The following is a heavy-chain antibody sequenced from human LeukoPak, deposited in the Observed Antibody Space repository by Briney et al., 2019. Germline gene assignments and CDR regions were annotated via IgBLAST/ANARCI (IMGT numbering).Heavy chain of an antibody. CDR3: ATLRVYSSADY. V-gene: IGHV1-8*03. Sequence: ASVKVSCKASGYTFTSYDINWVRQATGQGLEWMGWMNPNSGNTGYAQKFQGRVTITRNTSISTAYMELSSLRSEDTDVYYCATLRVYSSADYWGQGTLVTVSS. CDR2: MNPNSGNT. D-gene: IGHD6-25*01. J-gene: IGHJ4*02. CDR1: GYTFTSYD.